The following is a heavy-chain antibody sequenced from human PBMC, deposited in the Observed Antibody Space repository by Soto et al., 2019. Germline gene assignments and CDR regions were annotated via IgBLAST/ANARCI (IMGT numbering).Heavy chain of an antibody. CDR2: IYYSGST. CDR3: ASSYGDYVSY. J-gene: IGHJ4*02. CDR1: GGSISSSSYY. Sequence: SETLSLTCTVAGGSISSSSYYWGWIRQPQGKGLEWIGSIYYSGSTYYNPSLKSRVTISVDTSENQFSLKLSSVTAADTAVYYCASSYGDYVSYWGQGTLVTVSS. V-gene: IGHV4-39*01. D-gene: IGHD4-17*01.